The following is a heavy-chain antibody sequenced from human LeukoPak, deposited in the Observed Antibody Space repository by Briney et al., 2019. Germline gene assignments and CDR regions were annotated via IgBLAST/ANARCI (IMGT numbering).Heavy chain of an antibody. Sequence: PGGSLRLSCAASGFTFSSYSMNWVRQAPGKGLEWVSSISSSSSYIYYADSVKGRFTISRDNAKNSLYLQMNSLRAEDTAVYYCARVEGSPVYGGWFDPWGQGTLVTVSS. CDR3: ARVEGSPVYGGWFDP. D-gene: IGHD4-23*01. J-gene: IGHJ5*02. CDR2: ISSSSSYI. V-gene: IGHV3-21*01. CDR1: GFTFSSYS.